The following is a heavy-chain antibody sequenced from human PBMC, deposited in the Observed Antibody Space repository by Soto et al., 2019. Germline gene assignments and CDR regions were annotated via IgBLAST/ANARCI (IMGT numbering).Heavy chain of an antibody. CDR1: GCSISSGDYY. V-gene: IGHV4-30-4*01. CDR2: IYYSGST. J-gene: IGHJ4*02. CDR3: VSYRITFGGVIVTYYFDY. Sequence: SETLSLTCTVSGCSISSGDYYWSWIRQPPGKGLEWIGYIYYSGSTYYNPSLKSRVTISVDTSKNQFSLKLSSVTAADTAVYYCVSYRITFGGVIVTYYFDYWGQGTLVTVSS. D-gene: IGHD3-16*02.